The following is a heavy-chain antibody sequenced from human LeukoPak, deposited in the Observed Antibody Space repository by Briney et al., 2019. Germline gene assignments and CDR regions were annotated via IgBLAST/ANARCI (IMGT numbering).Heavy chain of an antibody. Sequence: ASVKVSCKASGYTSTSYGISWVRQAPGQGLEWMGWISAYNGNTNYAQKLQGRVTMTTDTSTSTAYMELRSLRSDDTAVYYCARVSEAAVRYYYGMDVWGQGTTVTVSS. V-gene: IGHV1-18*01. J-gene: IGHJ6*02. CDR3: ARVSEAAVRYYYGMDV. CDR1: GYTSTSYG. D-gene: IGHD6-13*01. CDR2: ISAYNGNT.